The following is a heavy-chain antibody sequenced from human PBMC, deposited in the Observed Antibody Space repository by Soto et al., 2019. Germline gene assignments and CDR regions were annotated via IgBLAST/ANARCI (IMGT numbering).Heavy chain of an antibody. CDR1: GFTFSSYG. CDR2: ISYDGSNK. J-gene: IGHJ4*02. CDR3: AKSTPYSSSSAGFDY. V-gene: IGHV3-30*18. Sequence: VGSLRLSCAASGFTFSSYGMHWVRQAPGKGLEWVAVISYDGSNKYYADSVKGRFTISRDNSKNTLYLQMNSLRAEDTAVYYCAKSTPYSSSSAGFDYWGQGTLVTVSS. D-gene: IGHD6-6*01.